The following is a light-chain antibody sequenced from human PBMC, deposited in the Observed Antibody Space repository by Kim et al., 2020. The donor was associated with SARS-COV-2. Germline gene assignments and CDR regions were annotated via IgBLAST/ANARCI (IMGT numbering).Light chain of an antibody. CDR2: GAS. CDR1: QSVSSSY. Sequence: TLSWSPGERATLSCRASQSVSSSYLAWYQQKPGQAPRLLIYGASSRATGIPDRFSGSGSGTDFTLTISRLEPEDFAVYYCQQYEGTFGQGTKLEI. J-gene: IGKJ2*01. CDR3: QQYEGT. V-gene: IGKV3-20*01.